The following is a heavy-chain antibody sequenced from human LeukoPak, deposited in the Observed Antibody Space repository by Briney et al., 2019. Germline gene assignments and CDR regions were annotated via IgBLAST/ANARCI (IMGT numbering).Heavy chain of an antibody. Sequence: SQTLSLTCTVSGGSISSGGYYWSWVRQHPGKGLEWIGYIYYSGSTYYNPSLKSRVTISVDTSKNQFSLKLSSVTAADTAVYYCARDSVVRGVHYFDYWGQGTLVTVSS. D-gene: IGHD3-10*01. J-gene: IGHJ4*02. V-gene: IGHV4-31*03. CDR2: IYYSGST. CDR1: GGSISSGGYY. CDR3: ARDSVVRGVHYFDY.